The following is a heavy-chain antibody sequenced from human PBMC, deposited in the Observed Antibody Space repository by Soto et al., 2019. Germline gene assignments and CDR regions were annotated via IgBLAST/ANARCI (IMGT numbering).Heavy chain of an antibody. CDR3: AKDLAGKGDYYYYYGMDV. Sequence: PGGSLRLSCVASGFTFDDYAMHWVRQPPGKGLEWVSSISWNSGVIGYADSVKARFTISRDNAKKVLYLQMNSLRAEDTALYYCAKDLAGKGDYYYYYGMDVWGQGTTVTVSS. CDR1: GFTFDDYA. V-gene: IGHV3-9*01. D-gene: IGHD6-19*01. CDR2: ISWNSGVI. J-gene: IGHJ6*02.